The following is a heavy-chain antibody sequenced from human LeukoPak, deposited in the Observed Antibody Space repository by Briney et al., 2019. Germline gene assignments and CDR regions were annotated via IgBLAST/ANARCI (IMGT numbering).Heavy chain of an antibody. V-gene: IGHV4-39*07. Sequence: PSETLSLTCTVSGGSISSNSYYWGWIRQPPGKGLEWIGSIYYSGSTYYNPSLKSRVLISVDTSKNQFSLKLISVTAADTALYYCARERQHYYDSSGYFDYWGQGTLVTVSS. D-gene: IGHD3-22*01. CDR1: GGSISSNSYY. J-gene: IGHJ4*02. CDR3: ARERQHYYDSSGYFDY. CDR2: IYYSGST.